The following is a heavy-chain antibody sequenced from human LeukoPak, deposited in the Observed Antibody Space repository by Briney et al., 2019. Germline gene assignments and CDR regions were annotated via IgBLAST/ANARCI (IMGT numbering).Heavy chain of an antibody. CDR2: IYTSGST. J-gene: IGHJ5*02. Sequence: PSETLSLTCAVSGDSFSTSYWTWIRQPAGKWLEWIGRIYTSGSTNYNPSLKSRVTMPIDTSKKQFSLKLSSVTAADTAVYYCARRLTMVRGWNWFDPWGQGTMVTVSS. CDR3: ARRLTMVRGWNWFDP. CDR1: GDSFSTSY. V-gene: IGHV4-59*10. D-gene: IGHD3-10*01.